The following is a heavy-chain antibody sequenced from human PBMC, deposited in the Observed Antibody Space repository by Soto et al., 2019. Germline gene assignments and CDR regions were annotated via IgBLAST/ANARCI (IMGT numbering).Heavy chain of an antibody. CDR3: ARDRERDAWYEDY. Sequence: QVQLVESGGGVVQPGRSLRLSCAASGFTFSSYGMHWVRQAPGKGLEWVAVISGRDGSTYYADSVKGRFTISRDNSKNTLYLQMNSLRAEDTAVYYCARDRERDAWYEDYWGQGTLVTVSS. J-gene: IGHJ4*02. CDR1: GFTFSSYG. D-gene: IGHD6-13*01. CDR2: ISGRDGST. V-gene: IGHV3-NL1*01.